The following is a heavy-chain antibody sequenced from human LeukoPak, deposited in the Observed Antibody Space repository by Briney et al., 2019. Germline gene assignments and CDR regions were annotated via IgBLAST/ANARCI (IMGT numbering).Heavy chain of an antibody. CDR2: LYSGGST. J-gene: IGHJ4*02. CDR1: GFTVSSNY. Sequence: PGGSLRLSCAASGFTVSSNYMSWVRQAPGKWLEWVSVLYSGGSTYYADSVKGRFTISRDNSKNTLYLQMNSLRAEDTAVYYCAKDYDILTGYSYFDYWGQGTMVTVSS. CDR3: AKDYDILTGYSYFDY. V-gene: IGHV3-53*01. D-gene: IGHD3-9*01.